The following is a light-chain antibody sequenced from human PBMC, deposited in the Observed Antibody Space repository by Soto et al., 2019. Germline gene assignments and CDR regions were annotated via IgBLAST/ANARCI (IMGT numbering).Light chain of an antibody. CDR1: SSNIGAGYD. CDR2: GNS. J-gene: IGLJ2*01. CDR3: QSYDSSLSAVV. Sequence: QLVLTQPPSVSGAPGQRVTISCTGSSSNIGAGYDVHWYQQLPGTAPKLLIYGNSNRPSGVPDRFSGSKSGTSASLAITGLRAEDEADYYCQSYDSSLSAVVFGGGTQLTVL. V-gene: IGLV1-40*01.